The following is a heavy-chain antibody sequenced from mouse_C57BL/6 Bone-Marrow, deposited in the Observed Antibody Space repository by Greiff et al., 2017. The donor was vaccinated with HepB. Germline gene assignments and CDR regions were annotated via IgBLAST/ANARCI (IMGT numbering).Heavy chain of an antibody. J-gene: IGHJ2*01. CDR1: GYTFTTYP. CDR3: ARGWLLLYFDY. Sequence: VQVVESGAELVKPGASVKMSCKASGYTFTTYPIEWMKQNHGKSLEWIGNFHPYNDDTKYNEKFKGKATLTADKSSSTAYMQLSSLTSEDSAVYFCARGWLLLYFDYWGQGTTLTVSS. D-gene: IGHD2-3*01. CDR2: FHPYNDDT. V-gene: IGHV1-47*01.